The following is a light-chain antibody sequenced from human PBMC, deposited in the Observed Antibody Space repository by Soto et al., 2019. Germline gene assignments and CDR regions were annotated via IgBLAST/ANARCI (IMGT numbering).Light chain of an antibody. J-gene: IGKJ1*01. CDR3: QQYNSYWGT. Sequence: DIQMTQSPSTLSASVGDRVTITCRASQSISSWLAWYQQKPGKAPKLLIYDASSLESGVPSSFSGSGSGTEFTLTISSLQPDDFATYYCQQYNSYWGTFGQGTKVEIK. CDR1: QSISSW. CDR2: DAS. V-gene: IGKV1-5*01.